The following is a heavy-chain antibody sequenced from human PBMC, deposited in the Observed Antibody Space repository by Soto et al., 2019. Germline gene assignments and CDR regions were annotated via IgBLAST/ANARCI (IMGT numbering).Heavy chain of an antibody. CDR2: IIPIFGTA. J-gene: IGHJ5*02. D-gene: IGHD1-26*01. V-gene: IGHV1-69*13. Sequence: VEGYCKAAGGTYSSYAISWARQAPGQGLEWMGGIIPIFGTANYAQKFQGRVTITADESTSTAYMELSSLRSEDTAVYYCAREVGATHNWFDPCGQGTLVTVCS. CDR1: GGTYSSYA. CDR3: AREVGATHNWFDP.